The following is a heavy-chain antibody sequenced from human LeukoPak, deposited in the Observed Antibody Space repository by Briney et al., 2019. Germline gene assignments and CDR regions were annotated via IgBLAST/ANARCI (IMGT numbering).Heavy chain of an antibody. CDR3: ARGGGSTGWVDY. CDR2: IWYDGSQK. V-gene: IGHV3-33*01. Sequence: PGRSLRLSCAASGFTFSTYGMHWVRQAPGKGLEWVAVIWYDGSQKYHADSVKDRFTISRDNSKNMLYLQMNSLRAEDTAVYYCARGGGSTGWVDYWGQGTLVTVSS. D-gene: IGHD6-19*01. CDR1: GFTFSTYG. J-gene: IGHJ4*02.